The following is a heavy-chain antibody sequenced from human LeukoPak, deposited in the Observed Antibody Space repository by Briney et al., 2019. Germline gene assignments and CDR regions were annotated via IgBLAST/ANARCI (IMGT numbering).Heavy chain of an antibody. V-gene: IGHV4/OR15-8*01. D-gene: IGHD1-26*01. J-gene: IGHJ5*02. CDR3: ARHRYRSGSDWIDP. CDR1: GGSIDSTNW. CDR2: IHHDGRI. Sequence: PSETLSLTCDVSGGSIDSTNWWNWVRQPPGKGLEWIGEIHHDGRINYNPSLKSRVTLSVDKSKNQFSLKLSSVTAADTAVYYCARHRYRSGSDWIDPWGQGTLVTVSS.